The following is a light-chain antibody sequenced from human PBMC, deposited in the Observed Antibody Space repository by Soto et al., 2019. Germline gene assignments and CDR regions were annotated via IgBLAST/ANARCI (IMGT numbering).Light chain of an antibody. CDR3: VQNLETPFT. CDR2: LGS. J-gene: IGKJ3*01. V-gene: IGKV2-28*01. Sequence: DIVVTQSPLSLSVTPGEAASISCRPSQSLLHSNGYTYLDWYLQKPGQSPHLLVYLGSNRASGVPDRFGGSGSGTDFTLTISRVEAEDVGVYYCVQNLETPFTFGPGAKVDIK. CDR1: QSLLHSNGYTY.